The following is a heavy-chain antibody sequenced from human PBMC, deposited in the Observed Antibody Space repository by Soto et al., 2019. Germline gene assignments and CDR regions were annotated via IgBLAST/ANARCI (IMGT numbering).Heavy chain of an antibody. CDR2: IHPGDSNT. J-gene: IGHJ4*02. CDR3: ARHGGSSGYPF. CDR1: GYTFTSYW. V-gene: IGHV5-51*01. D-gene: IGHD3-22*01. Sequence: GESLKISCKASGYTFTSYWIGWVRQMPGKGLEWMGIIHPGDSNTRYSPSFQGQVTISADKSVTTAYLQWSSLKASDTAMYYCARHGGSSGYPFWGQGTLVTVS.